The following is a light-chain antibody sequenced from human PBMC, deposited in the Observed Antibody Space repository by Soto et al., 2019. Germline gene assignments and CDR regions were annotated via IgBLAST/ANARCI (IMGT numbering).Light chain of an antibody. CDR1: QSISSW. J-gene: IGKJ1*01. CDR3: QQYNSYPWP. V-gene: IGKV1-5*01. CDR2: DAS. Sequence: DIQMNQSPSTLSAYVGDRVTITCRASQSISSWLAWYQQKPGKAPKLLIYDASSLESGVPSRFSGSGSGTEFTLTITSLQPDDFATYYCQQYNSYPWPFGQGSKVAIK.